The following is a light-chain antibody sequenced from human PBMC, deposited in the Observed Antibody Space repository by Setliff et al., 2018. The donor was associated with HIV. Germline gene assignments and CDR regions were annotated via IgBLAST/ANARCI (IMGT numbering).Light chain of an antibody. J-gene: IGLJ3*02. CDR3: QAWDSSSWV. V-gene: IGLV3-1*01. CDR1: KLEDKY. CDR2: EDN. Sequence: SYELTQPPSVSVSPGQTASITCSGDKLEDKYACWYQQKPGQSPILVICEDNKRPSGIPERFSASNSGNTATLTISGTQAMDDGDYYCQAWDSSSWVFGGGTKVTVL.